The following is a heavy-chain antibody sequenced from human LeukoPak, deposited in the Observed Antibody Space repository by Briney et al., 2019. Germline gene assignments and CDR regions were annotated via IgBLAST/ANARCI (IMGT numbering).Heavy chain of an antibody. J-gene: IGHJ4*02. CDR1: GGSVSSYY. D-gene: IGHD6-19*01. CDR3: ARWSGGWYTYFDY. Sequence: SETLSLTCTVSGGSVSSYYWSWIRQPPGKGLEWIGYIYTSGNTNSNPSLKSRVTISGDTSKNQFSLKLSSVTAADTAVYYCARWSGGWYTYFDYWGQGTLVTVSS. V-gene: IGHV4-4*09. CDR2: IYTSGNT.